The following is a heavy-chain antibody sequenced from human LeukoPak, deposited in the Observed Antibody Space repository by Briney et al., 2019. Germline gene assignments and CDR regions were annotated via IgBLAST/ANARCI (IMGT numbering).Heavy chain of an antibody. CDR3: STEDKYCTGANCGVF. CDR1: GGTFSSYA. CDR2: IIPIFGTA. J-gene: IGHJ4*02. V-gene: IGHV1-69*13. D-gene: IGHD2-8*02. Sequence: ASVKVSCKASGGTFSSYAISWVRQAPGQGLEWMGGIIPIFGTANYAQKFQGRVTITADESTSTAYMELSSLRSEDTAVYYCSTEDKYCTGANCGVFWGQGTLVTVSS.